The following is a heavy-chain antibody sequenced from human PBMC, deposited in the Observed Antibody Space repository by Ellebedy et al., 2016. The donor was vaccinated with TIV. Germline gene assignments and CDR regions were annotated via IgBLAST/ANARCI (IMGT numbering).Heavy chain of an antibody. J-gene: IGHJ6*03. CDR3: ARDAVTTNYYYYMDV. CDR1: GGSISSSSYY. V-gene: IGHV4-39*07. Sequence: SETLSLXCTVSGGSISSSSYYWGWIRQPPGKGLEWIGRIYTSGSTNYNPSLKSRVTMSVDTSKNQFSLKLSSVTAADTTVYYCARDAVTTNYYYYMDVWGKGTTVTVSS. CDR2: IYTSGST. D-gene: IGHD4-11*01.